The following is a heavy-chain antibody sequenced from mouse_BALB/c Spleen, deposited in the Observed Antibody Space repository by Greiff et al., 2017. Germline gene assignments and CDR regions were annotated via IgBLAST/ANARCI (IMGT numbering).Heavy chain of an antibody. V-gene: IGHV1-9*01. D-gene: IGHD2-14*01. J-gene: IGHJ3*01. CDR2: ILPGSGST. CDR3: ARVKGCRYDDGFAY. CDR1: GYTFSSYW. Sequence: QVQLQQSGAELMKPGASVKISCKATGYTFSSYWIEWVKQRPGHGLEWIGEILPGSGSTNYNEKFKGKATFTADTSSNTAYMQLSSLTSEDSAVYYCARVKGCRYDDGFAYWGQGTLVTVSA.